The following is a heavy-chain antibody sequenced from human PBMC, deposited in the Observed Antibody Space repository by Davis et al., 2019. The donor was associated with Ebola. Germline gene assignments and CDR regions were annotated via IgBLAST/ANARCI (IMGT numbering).Heavy chain of an antibody. CDR3: ARSGGRAVAGTGYFQH. CDR1: GGSSSSHY. J-gene: IGHJ1*01. CDR2: IYYSGST. D-gene: IGHD6-19*01. Sequence: PSETLSLTCTVSGGSSSSHYWSWIRQPPGKGLEWIGYIYYSGSTNYNPSLKSRVTISVDTSKNQFSLKLSSVTAADTAVYYCARSGGRAVAGTGYFQHWGQGTLVTVSS. V-gene: IGHV4-59*08.